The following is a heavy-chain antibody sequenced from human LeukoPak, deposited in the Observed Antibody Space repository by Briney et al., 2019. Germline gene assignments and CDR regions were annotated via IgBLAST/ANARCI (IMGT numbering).Heavy chain of an antibody. CDR1: GFTLSSYA. Sequence: GGSLRLSCAASGFTLSSYAMSWVRQAPGKGLEWVSAISDSGNTYHADSVKGRFTISRDSSKNTLFLQMNRLRPEDTAVYYCARDDRIAVATTFDNWGQGTLVTVSS. CDR3: ARDDRIAVATTFDN. V-gene: IGHV3-23*01. J-gene: IGHJ4*02. CDR2: ISDSGNT. D-gene: IGHD6-19*01.